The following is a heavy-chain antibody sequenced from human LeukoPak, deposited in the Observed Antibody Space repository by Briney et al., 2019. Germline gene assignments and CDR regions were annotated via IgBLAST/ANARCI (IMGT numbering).Heavy chain of an antibody. D-gene: IGHD4-11*01. J-gene: IGHJ4*02. CDR3: ARDWPTVITDF. CDR1: GFSFSNYV. V-gene: IGHV3-64*01. CDR2: IMPNGETR. Sequence: GGSLRLSCAASGFSFSNYVMHWVRQAPGKGLEYVSAIMPNGETRGYANSMKGRFTISRDNSKNTLYLQMGSLRAEDMAIYYCARDWPTVITDFWGQGTLVTVSS.